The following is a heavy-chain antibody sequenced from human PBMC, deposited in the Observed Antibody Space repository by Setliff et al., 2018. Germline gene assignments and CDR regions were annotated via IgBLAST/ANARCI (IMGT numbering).Heavy chain of an antibody. J-gene: IGHJ6*04. V-gene: IGHV1-2*02. CDR2: INPRTGVT. Sequence: ASVKVSCKASGYTFRSYAMNWVRQAPGQGLEWMGWINPRTGVTNYAQKFKGRVTMTRDTSITTVYMDLSSLKSDDTAVYYCARGTDYHGSGSYWAKDVWGKGTTVTVSS. CDR3: ARGTDYHGSGSYWAKDV. D-gene: IGHD3-10*01. CDR1: GYTFRSYA.